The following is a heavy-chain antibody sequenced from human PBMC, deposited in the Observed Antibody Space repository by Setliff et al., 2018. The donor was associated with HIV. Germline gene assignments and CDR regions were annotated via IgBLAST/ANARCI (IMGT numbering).Heavy chain of an antibody. CDR2: FDPEDAET. CDR3: TTDGSYDILTGPTPGAFDI. CDR1: GYTFTNYG. V-gene: IGHV1-24*01. Sequence: ASVKVSCKASGYTFTNYGISWVRQAPGQGLEWMGGFDPEDAETIYAQNFQGRVTMTEDTSTDTAYMELSSLRSEDAAFYYCTTDGSYDILTGPTPGAFDIWGQGTMVT. J-gene: IGHJ3*02. D-gene: IGHD3-9*01.